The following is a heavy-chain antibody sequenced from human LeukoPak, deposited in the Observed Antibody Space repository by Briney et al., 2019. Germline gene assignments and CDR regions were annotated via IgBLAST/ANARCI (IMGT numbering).Heavy chain of an antibody. Sequence: GGSLRLSCAASGFTFSSYAMSWVRQAPGKGLGWVSTISGSGGSTYYADSVKGRFTISRDNSKNTLYLQMNSLRAEDTAVYYCASPPGGIAMRLRTNVFWGQGTLVTVSS. V-gene: IGHV3-23*01. CDR2: ISGSGGST. CDR3: ASPPGGIAMRLRTNVF. J-gene: IGHJ4*02. D-gene: IGHD5-18*01. CDR1: GFTFSSYA.